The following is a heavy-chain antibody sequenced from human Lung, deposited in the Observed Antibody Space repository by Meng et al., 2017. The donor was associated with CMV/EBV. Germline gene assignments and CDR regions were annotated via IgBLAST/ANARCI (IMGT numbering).Heavy chain of an antibody. Sequence: GGSXRLXCTVSGFTFGDYAMSWVRQAPGKGLEWVGFIRSKGYGGAREYAASVKGRFSISREDSKSIAYLQMNSLKTEDTAVYYCSRGATTFGVAHYDYWGQGTLVTVSS. J-gene: IGHJ4*02. D-gene: IGHD3-3*01. CDR1: GFTFGDYA. V-gene: IGHV3-49*04. CDR3: SRGATTFGVAHYDY. CDR2: IRSKGYGGAR.